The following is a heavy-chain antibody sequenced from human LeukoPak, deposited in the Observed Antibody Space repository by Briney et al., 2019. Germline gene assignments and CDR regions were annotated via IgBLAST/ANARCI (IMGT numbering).Heavy chain of an antibody. CDR1: GFTFVDYA. J-gene: IGHJ4*02. CDR3: AKDTYSSSLMGFDY. D-gene: IGHD6-6*01. Sequence: GGSLRLSCAASGFTFVDYAMHWVRQAPGKGLEWVSGISWNSGSIGYADSVKGRFTISRDNAKNSLYLQMNSLRAEDTALYYCAKDTYSSSLMGFDYWGQGTLVTVSS. V-gene: IGHV3-9*01. CDR2: ISWNSGSI.